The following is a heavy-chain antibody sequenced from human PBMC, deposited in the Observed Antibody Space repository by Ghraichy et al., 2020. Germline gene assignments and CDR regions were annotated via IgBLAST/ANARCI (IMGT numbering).Heavy chain of an antibody. J-gene: IGHJ5*02. D-gene: IGHD6-6*01. V-gene: IGHV4-59*01. CDR2: IYYSGST. Sequence: SQTLSLTCTVSGGSISSYYWSWIRQPPGKGLEWIGYIYYSGSTNYNPSLKSRVTISVDTSKNQFSLKLSSVTAADTAVYYCAREEQLVRGGWFDPWGQGTLVTVSS. CDR3: AREEQLVRGGWFDP. CDR1: GGSISSYY.